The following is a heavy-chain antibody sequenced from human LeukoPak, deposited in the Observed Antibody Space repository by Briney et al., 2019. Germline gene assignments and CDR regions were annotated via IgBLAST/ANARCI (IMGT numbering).Heavy chain of an antibody. Sequence: GGSLRLSCAASGFTFSSYGMHWVRQAPGKGLEWVAVISYDGSNKYYADSVKGRFTISRDNSKNTLYLQMNSLRAEDTAVYYCAKDRSQRYFDWLYDYWGQGTLVTVPS. V-gene: IGHV3-30*18. CDR1: GFTFSSYG. J-gene: IGHJ4*02. CDR3: AKDRSQRYFDWLYDY. D-gene: IGHD3-9*01. CDR2: ISYDGSNK.